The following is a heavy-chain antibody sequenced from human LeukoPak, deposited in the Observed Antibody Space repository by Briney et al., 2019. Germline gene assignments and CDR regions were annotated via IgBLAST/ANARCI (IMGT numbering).Heavy chain of an antibody. Sequence: GGSLRLSCAASGFTFSSYAMNWVRQAPGKGLEWVSSISSSGNYKYYADSVKGRFTISRDNAKNSLSLQMNSLRAEDTAVYYCARVQEVGATTHFDYWGQGTLVTVSS. J-gene: IGHJ4*02. CDR3: ARVQEVGATTHFDY. CDR1: GFTFSSYA. V-gene: IGHV3-21*01. CDR2: ISSSGNYK. D-gene: IGHD1-26*01.